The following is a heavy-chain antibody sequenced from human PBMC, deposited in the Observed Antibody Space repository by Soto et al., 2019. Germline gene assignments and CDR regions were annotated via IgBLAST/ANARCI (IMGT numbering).Heavy chain of an antibody. V-gene: IGHV3-74*01. CDR3: ARVGYCSSTSCYPLDY. CDR2: INSDGSST. J-gene: IGHJ4*02. Sequence: GGSLRLSCAASGFTFSSYWMHWVRQAPGKGLVWVSRINSDGSSTSYADSVKGRFTISRDNAKNTLYLRMNSLRAEDTAVYYCARVGYCSSTSCYPLDYWGQGTLVTVSS. D-gene: IGHD2-2*01. CDR1: GFTFSSYW.